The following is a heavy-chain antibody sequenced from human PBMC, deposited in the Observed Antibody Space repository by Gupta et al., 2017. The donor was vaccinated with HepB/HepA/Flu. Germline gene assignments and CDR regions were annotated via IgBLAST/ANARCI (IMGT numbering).Heavy chain of an antibody. Sequence: EVQLVESGGGLVQPGGSLKLSCAASGFTFSGSAMHWVRQASGKGLEWVGRIRDKANSYATADAASVKGRFTISRDDSENTAYLQMNSLKTEDTAMYYCTTAESGYVDYWGQGTLVTVSS. V-gene: IGHV3-73*01. J-gene: IGHJ4*02. CDR3: TTAESGYVDY. CDR1: GFTFSGSA. D-gene: IGHD1-26*01. CDR2: IRDKANSYAT.